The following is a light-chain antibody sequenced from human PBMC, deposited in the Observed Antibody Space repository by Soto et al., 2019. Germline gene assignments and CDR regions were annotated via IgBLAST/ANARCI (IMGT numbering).Light chain of an antibody. CDR1: QSVSSSY. J-gene: IGKJ4*01. V-gene: IGKV3-20*01. Sequence: EIVLTQSPGTLSLSPGERATLSCRASQSVSSSYLAWYQQKPGQAPRLLIYGASSRATGIPDMFSGSGSGTDFTLTISRLEPEDFAVYYCQQYGSPVTFGGGTKVEIK. CDR3: QQYGSPVT. CDR2: GAS.